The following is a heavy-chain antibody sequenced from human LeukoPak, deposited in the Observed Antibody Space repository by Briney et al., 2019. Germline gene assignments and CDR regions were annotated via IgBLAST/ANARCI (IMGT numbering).Heavy chain of an antibody. J-gene: IGHJ4*02. CDR2: INNGGGYT. CDR3: ARDKDVGFDY. V-gene: IGHV3-74*01. D-gene: IGHD1-26*01. CDR1: GFTFSNYG. Sequence: GGSLRLSCAASGFTFSNYGMHWVRQVPGKGLVWVSAINNGGGYTGYAESVKGRFTISRDNSKNTLYLQMNSLRAEDTAVYYCARDKDVGFDYWGQGTLVTVSS.